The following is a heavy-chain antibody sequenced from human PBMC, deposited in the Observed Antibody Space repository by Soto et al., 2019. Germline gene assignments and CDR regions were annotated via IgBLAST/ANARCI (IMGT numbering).Heavy chain of an antibody. CDR2: IYHSGCT. CDR3: ARGSVGATLLFDP. Sequence: SETLSLTCTVSGGSMSPYYWNWIRRPPGKGLEWIGYIYHSGCTSYNPSLKSRITLSLDTSKNQLSLKLTSVTAADTAVYYCARGSVGATLLFDPWGQGTLVTVSS. CDR1: GGSMSPYY. V-gene: IGHV4-59*01. D-gene: IGHD2-15*01. J-gene: IGHJ5*02.